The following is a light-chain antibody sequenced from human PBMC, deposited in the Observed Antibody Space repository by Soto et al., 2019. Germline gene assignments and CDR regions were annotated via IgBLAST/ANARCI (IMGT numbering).Light chain of an antibody. V-gene: IGKV3-11*01. CDR1: QSVSSY. J-gene: IGKJ3*01. Sequence: EIVLTQSPATLSLSPGERATLSCRASQSVSSYLAWYQQKPGQAPRLLIYDASNRATGIPARFSGSGSGTDFPLTISRLEPEDFAVYYCQQRSNLTFGPGTKVDIK. CDR3: QQRSNLT. CDR2: DAS.